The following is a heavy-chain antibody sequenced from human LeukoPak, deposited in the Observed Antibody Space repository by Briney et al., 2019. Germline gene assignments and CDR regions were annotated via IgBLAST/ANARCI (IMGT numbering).Heavy chain of an antibody. D-gene: IGHD7-27*01. CDR2: ITNDGNYE. CDR3: ARDSITGDNSLDF. CDR1: GFTFSTYG. J-gene: IGHJ4*02. V-gene: IGHV3-33*05. Sequence: GGSLRLSCAASGFTFSTYGMPWVRQAPGKGLEWVAVITNDGNYEKYADAVRGRFTISRDNSKNTLYLQMNSLSAEDTAVYYCARDSITGDNSLDFWGRGTLVTVSS.